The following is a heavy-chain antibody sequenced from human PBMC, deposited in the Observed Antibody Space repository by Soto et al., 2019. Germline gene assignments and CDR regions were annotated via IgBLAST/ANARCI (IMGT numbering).Heavy chain of an antibody. V-gene: IGHV1-3*01. Sequence: GASVKVSCKASGYTFTNYATHWVRQAPGQRLEWMGWINAGNGNTKYSQKFQGRVTITRDTSASTAYMELSSLRSEDTAVYYCARVSGYYLPDYWGRGTLVTVSS. CDR2: INAGNGNT. CDR3: ARVSGYYLPDY. J-gene: IGHJ4*02. CDR1: GYTFTNYA. D-gene: IGHD5-12*01.